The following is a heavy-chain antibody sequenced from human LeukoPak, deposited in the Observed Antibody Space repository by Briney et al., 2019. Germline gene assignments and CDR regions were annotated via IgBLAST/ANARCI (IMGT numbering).Heavy chain of an antibody. Sequence: SVKVSCKASGGTFSSYAISWVRQAPGQGLEWMGGIIPIFGTANYAQKFQSRVTITADESTSTAYMELSSLRSEDTAVYYCARDQETIGGDGYNYWGQGTLVTVSS. J-gene: IGHJ4*02. D-gene: IGHD5-24*01. CDR2: IIPIFGTA. CDR3: ARDQETIGGDGYNY. CDR1: GGTFSSYA. V-gene: IGHV1-69*13.